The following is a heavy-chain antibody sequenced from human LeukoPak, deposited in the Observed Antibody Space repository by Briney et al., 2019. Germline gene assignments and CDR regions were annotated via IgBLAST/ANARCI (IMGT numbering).Heavy chain of an antibody. CDR1: GFTFSDYY. V-gene: IGHV3-11*05. CDR3: ARGRYCSSTSCSSFDY. Sequence: GGSLRLSCAASGFTFSDYYMSWIRQAPGKGLEWVSYISSSSSYTNYADSVKGRFTISRDNAKSSLYLQMNSLRAEDTAVYYCARGRYCSSTSCSSFDYWGQGTLVTVSS. J-gene: IGHJ4*02. CDR2: ISSSSSYT. D-gene: IGHD2-2*01.